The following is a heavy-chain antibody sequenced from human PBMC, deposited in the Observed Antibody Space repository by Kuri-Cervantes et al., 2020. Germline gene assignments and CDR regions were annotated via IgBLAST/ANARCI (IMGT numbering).Heavy chain of an antibody. D-gene: IGHD4-17*01. Sequence: SETLSLTCAVSGYSISSGYYWGWIRQPPGKGLEWIGSIYHSGSTYYNPSLKSRVTISVDTSKNQFSLKLSSVTAADTAVYYCARRTYGDYFDYWGQGTLVTVSS. V-gene: IGHV4-38-2*01. CDR1: GYSISSGYY. CDR2: IYHSGST. J-gene: IGHJ4*02. CDR3: ARRTYGDYFDY.